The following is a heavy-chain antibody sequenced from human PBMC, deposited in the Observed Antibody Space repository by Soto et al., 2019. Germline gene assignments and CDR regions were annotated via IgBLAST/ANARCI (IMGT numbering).Heavy chain of an antibody. CDR1: GFTFDDYA. D-gene: IGHD6-19*01. Sequence: EVQLVESGGGLVQPGRSLRLSCAASGFTFDDYAMHWVRQVSGKGPEWVSGVNWNSGSIVYADSVKGRFTISRDNAKNSLYLQMDSLRTEDTALYYCAKDRDGAWLGPFDCWGQGTLVTVSS. J-gene: IGHJ4*02. V-gene: IGHV3-9*01. CDR3: AKDRDGAWLGPFDC. CDR2: VNWNSGSI.